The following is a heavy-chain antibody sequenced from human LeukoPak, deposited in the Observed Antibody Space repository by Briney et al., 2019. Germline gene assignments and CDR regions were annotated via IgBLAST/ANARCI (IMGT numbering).Heavy chain of an antibody. CDR3: AGNGDAFDI. Sequence: GGSLRLSCAASGFTFSSYEMNWVRQAPGKGLEWVSYISSSGSTIYYADSVKGRFTISRDNAKNSLYLQMNSLRAEDTAVYYSAGNGDAFDIWGQGTMVTVPS. V-gene: IGHV3-48*03. J-gene: IGHJ3*02. CDR2: ISSSGSTI. CDR1: GFTFSSYE. D-gene: IGHD1-1*01.